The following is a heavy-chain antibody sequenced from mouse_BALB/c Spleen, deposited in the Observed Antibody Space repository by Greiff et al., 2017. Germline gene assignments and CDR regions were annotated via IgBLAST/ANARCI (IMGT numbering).Heavy chain of an antibody. CDR1: GFTFSSYT. V-gene: IGHV5-6-4*01. Sequence: EVKLMESGGGLVKPGGSLKLSCAASGFTFSSYTMSWVRQTPEKRLEWVATISSGGSYTYYPDSVKGRFTISRDNAKNTLYLQMSSLKSEDTAMYYCTREKFAYWGQGTLVTVSA. J-gene: IGHJ3*01. CDR2: ISSGGSYT. CDR3: TREKFAY.